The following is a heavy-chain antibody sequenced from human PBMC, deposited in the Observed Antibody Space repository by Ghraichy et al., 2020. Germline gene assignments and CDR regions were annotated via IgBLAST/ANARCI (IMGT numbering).Heavy chain of an antibody. D-gene: IGHD6-19*01. CDR1: GGSFSGYY. V-gene: IGHV4-34*01. CDR2: ISHGGAS. J-gene: IGHJ4*02. Sequence: SETLSLTCAVNGGSFSGYYWGWIRQPPGKGLEWIGEISHGGASTYNPSLKSRVTISLDTSKNHFSLTLTSLTAADTAFYYCVRGASRGRHGVRVAVTGTPPTNYFDNWGQGTLVTFSS. CDR3: VRGASRGRHGVRVAVTGTPPTNYFDN.